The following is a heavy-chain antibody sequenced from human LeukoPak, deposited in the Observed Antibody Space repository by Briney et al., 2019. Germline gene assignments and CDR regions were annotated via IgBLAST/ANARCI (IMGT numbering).Heavy chain of an antibody. J-gene: IGHJ6*03. D-gene: IGHD4-17*01. CDR3: AKESGDLSLYYYYYMGV. Sequence: GGSLRLSCAASGFTFSSYGMHWVRQAPGKGLEWVAVIWYDRSNKYYADSVKGRFTISRDNFKNILYLQMNSLRAEDTAVYYCAKESGDLSLYYYYYMGVWGKGTTVTVSS. CDR2: IWYDRSNK. V-gene: IGHV3-33*06. CDR1: GFTFSSYG.